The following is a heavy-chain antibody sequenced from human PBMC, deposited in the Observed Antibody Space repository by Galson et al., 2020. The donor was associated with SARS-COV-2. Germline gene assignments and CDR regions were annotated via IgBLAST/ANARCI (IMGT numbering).Heavy chain of an antibody. CDR3: ARDTNLDYYGSSEAPNWFDP. D-gene: IGHD3-22*01. CDR1: GYTFTSYG. J-gene: IGHJ5*02. Sequence: GESLKISCKASGYTFTSYGISWVRQAPGQGLEWMGWISAYNGNTNYAQKLQGRVTMTTDTSTSTAYMELRSLRSDDTAVYYCARDTNLDYYGSSEAPNWFDPWGQGTLVTVSS. V-gene: IGHV1-18*01. CDR2: ISAYNGNT.